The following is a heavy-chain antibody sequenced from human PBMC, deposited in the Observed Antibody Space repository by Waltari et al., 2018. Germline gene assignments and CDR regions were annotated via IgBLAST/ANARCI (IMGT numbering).Heavy chain of an antibody. CDR1: GGSFSGYY. J-gene: IGHJ4*02. D-gene: IGHD3-22*01. CDR3: ARGRGYYSGYFDY. Sequence: QVQLQQWGAGLLKPSETLSLTCAVYGGSFSGYYWSWTRQPPGKGLEWIGEINHSGSTNYNPSLKSRVTISVDTSKNQFSLKLSSVTAADTAVYYCARGRGYYSGYFDYWGQGTLVTVSS. V-gene: IGHV4-34*01. CDR2: INHSGST.